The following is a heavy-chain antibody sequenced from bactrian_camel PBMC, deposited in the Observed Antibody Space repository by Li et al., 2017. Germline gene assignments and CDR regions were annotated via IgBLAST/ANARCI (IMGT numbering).Heavy chain of an antibody. V-gene: IGHV3S31*01. J-gene: IGHJ4*01. CDR3: ALTSGYRCASSPGNGSEYNY. Sequence: VQLVESGGGLVQPGGSLRLSCAVSGLSFSNYAMAWVRQAPGKGLEWVASISMYGSSTYYADSVKGRFTISQDNAKNVLYLQMNSLKAEDTARYYCALTSGYRCASSPGNGSEYNYRGQGTQVTVS. CDR1: GLSFSNYA. CDR2: ISMYGSST. D-gene: IGHD2*01.